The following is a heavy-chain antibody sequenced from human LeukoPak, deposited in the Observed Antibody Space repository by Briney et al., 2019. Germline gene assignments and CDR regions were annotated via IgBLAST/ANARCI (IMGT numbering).Heavy chain of an antibody. V-gene: IGHV3-66*01. CDR3: ARDGYSSGWYRYFDY. D-gene: IGHD6-19*01. CDR2: IYSGAST. J-gene: IGHJ4*02. Sequence: HPGGSLRLSCAASGFTLSNNYMRGVRQAPGKGLEWVSDIYSGASTYYADSVKGRFNLSRDNSKNTLYLQMNSMRAEDTAVYYCARDGYSSGWYRYFDYWGQGTLVTVSS. CDR1: GFTLSNNY.